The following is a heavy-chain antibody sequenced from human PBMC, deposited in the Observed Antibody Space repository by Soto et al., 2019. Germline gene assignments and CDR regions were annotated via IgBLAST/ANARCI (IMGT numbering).Heavy chain of an antibody. Sequence: QVQLVESGGGVVQPGRSLRLSCAASGFTFSSYAMHWVRQAPGKGLEWVAVISYDGSNKYYADSVKGRFTISRDNSKNTLYLQMNSLRAEDTAVYYCARGPSRYDSSGYTLDYWGQGTLVTVSS. CDR3: ARGPSRYDSSGYTLDY. V-gene: IGHV3-30-3*01. J-gene: IGHJ4*02. D-gene: IGHD3-22*01. CDR2: ISYDGSNK. CDR1: GFTFSSYA.